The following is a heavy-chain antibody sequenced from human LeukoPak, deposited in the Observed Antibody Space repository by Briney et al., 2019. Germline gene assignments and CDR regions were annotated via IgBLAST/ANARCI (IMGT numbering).Heavy chain of an antibody. V-gene: IGHV1-8*01. CDR2: MNPNIGNT. CDR3: ARGPPPQYCSGGSCYAAY. D-gene: IGHD2-15*01. CDR1: GYTFTSYD. J-gene: IGHJ4*02. Sequence: GASVKVSCKASGYTFTSYDINWVRQATGQGLEWMGWMNPNIGNTGYAQKFQGRVTTTRNTSISTAYMELSSLRSEDTAVYYCARGPPPQYCSGGSCYAAYWGQGTLVTVSS.